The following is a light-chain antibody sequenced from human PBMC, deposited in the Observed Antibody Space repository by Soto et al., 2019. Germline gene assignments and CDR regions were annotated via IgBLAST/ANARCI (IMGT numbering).Light chain of an antibody. J-gene: IGKJ4*01. CDR1: QGISNY. Sequence: DLQMPKSTSSLSASVGSRSHITYRASQGISNYLAWYQQKPGKVPKLLIYAASTLQSGVPSRFSGSGSGTDFTLTISSLQPDDVATYYCQKYNSAPRTCGGGNTGDIK. V-gene: IGKV1-27*01. CDR3: QKYNSAPRT. CDR2: AAS.